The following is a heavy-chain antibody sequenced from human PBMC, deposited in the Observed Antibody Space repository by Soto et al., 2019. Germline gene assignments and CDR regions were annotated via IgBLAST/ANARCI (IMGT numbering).Heavy chain of an antibody. V-gene: IGHV1-69*02. Sequence: QVQLVQSGAELKKPGSSMKVSCKASGDTFSFYTINWVRQAPGLGLEWMGRVNPILSMSNYAQKFQGRVTMTADKSTSTDYMELRSLRSEDTAFYYCATSYGSGYRAFDYWGQGALVTVSS. CDR2: VNPILSMS. CDR3: ATSYGSGYRAFDY. CDR1: GDTFSFYT. J-gene: IGHJ4*02. D-gene: IGHD3-10*01.